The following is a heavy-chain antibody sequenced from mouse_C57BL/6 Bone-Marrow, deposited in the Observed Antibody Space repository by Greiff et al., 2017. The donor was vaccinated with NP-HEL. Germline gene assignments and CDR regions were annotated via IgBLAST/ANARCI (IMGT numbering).Heavy chain of an antibody. CDR1: GFNIKDDY. CDR3: TTCDGYSWFAY. Sequence: EVQLQQSGAELVRPGASVQLSCTASGFNIKDDYMHWVKQRPEQGLEWIGWIDPENGDTEYASKFQGKATITADTSSNTAYLQLSSLTSEDTAVYYCTTCDGYSWFAYWGQGTLVTVSA. CDR2: IDPENGDT. V-gene: IGHV14-4*01. D-gene: IGHD2-3*01. J-gene: IGHJ3*01.